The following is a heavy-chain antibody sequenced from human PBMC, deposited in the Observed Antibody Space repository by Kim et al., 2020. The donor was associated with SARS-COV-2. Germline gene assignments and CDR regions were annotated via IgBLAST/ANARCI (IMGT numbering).Heavy chain of an antibody. CDR2: TKYDGTIT. Sequence: GGSLRLSCAASGFSISNYWMHWVRQTPGRGLVWVSRTKYDGTITYYADSVKGRFTISRDNRKNTVYLQMNSLRVEDTAVYYCARSDWFDPWGQGTLVTVS. J-gene: IGHJ5*02. V-gene: IGHV3-74*01. CDR1: GFSISNYW. CDR3: ARSDWFDP.